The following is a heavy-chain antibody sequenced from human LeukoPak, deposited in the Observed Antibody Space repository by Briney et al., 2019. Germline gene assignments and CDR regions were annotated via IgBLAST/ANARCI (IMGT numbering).Heavy chain of an antibody. V-gene: IGHV1-69*05. CDR2: IIPIFGTA. CDR3: ARGDLSSIAAPPPFDY. J-gene: IGHJ4*02. CDR1: GGTFSSYA. Sequence: SVKVSCKASGGTFSSYAISWVRQAPGQGLEWMGGIIPIFGTANYAQKFQGRVTITTDESTSTAYMELSSLRSGDTAVYYCARGDLSSIAAPPPFDYWGQGTLVTVSS. D-gene: IGHD6-6*01.